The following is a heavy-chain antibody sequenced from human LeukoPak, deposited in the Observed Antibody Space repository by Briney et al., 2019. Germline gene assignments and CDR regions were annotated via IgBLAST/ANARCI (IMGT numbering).Heavy chain of an antibody. CDR2: ISANSGNTKYNT. Sequence: ASVKVSCKASGHTFTSYGISWVRQAPGQGLEWMGWISANSGNTKYNTKYAQNLQGRVTMTTDISTSTAYMELRTLRSDDTAVYYCARDRDRSGSQSYWGQGTLVTVSS. J-gene: IGHJ4*02. CDR3: ARDRDRSGSQSY. CDR1: GHTFTSYG. D-gene: IGHD1-26*01. V-gene: IGHV1-18*01.